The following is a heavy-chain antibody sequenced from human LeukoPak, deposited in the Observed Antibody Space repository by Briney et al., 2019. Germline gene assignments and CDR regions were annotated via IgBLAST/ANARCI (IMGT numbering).Heavy chain of an antibody. CDR1: GGTFSSYA. J-gene: IGHJ4*02. CDR2: IIPILGIA. V-gene: IGHV1-69*04. Sequence: SVKVSCKASGGTFSSYAISWVRQAPGQGLEWMGRIIPILGIANYAQKFQGRVTITADKSTGTAYMELSSLRSEDTAVYYCARDHPGIAVAGRGYWGQGTLVTVSS. CDR3: ARDHPGIAVAGRGY. D-gene: IGHD6-19*01.